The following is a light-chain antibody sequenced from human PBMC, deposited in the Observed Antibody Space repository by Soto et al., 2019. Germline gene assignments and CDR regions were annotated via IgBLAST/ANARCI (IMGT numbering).Light chain of an antibody. CDR2: EVT. CDR1: SSDVGAYNY. J-gene: IGLJ3*02. CDR3: NSYAGAGSNKWV. Sequence: QSALTQPTSASGSPGQSVTISCTGTSSDVGAYNYVSWYQQHPGKAPKLIIYEVTRRPSGVPDRFSGSKSGNTASLTVSGLQAEDEADYYCNSYAGAGSNKWVFGGGTKVTVL. V-gene: IGLV2-8*01.